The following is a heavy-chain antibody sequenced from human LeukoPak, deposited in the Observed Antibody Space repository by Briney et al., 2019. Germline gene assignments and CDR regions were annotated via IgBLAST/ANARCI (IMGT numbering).Heavy chain of an antibody. CDR2: IYTSGST. Sequence: SETLSLTCTVSGGSISSYYWSWIRQPAGKGLEWIGRIYTSGSTNHNPSLKSRVTMSVDTSKNQFSLKLSSVTAADTAVYYCASSLRSPHYDFWSGYWYWFDPWGQGTLVTVSS. J-gene: IGHJ5*02. CDR1: GGSISSYY. CDR3: ASSLRSPHYDFWSGYWYWFDP. V-gene: IGHV4-4*07. D-gene: IGHD3-3*01.